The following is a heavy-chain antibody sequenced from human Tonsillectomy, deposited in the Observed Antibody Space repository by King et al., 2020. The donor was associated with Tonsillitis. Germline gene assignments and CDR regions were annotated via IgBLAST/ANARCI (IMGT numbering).Heavy chain of an antibody. CDR2: ISAYNGDT. V-gene: IGHV1-18*01. D-gene: IGHD3/OR15-3a*01. J-gene: IGHJ4*02. CDR1: GFTFPNYG. Sequence: VQLVESGAEVKKPGASVKVSCKASGFTFPNYGITWVRQAPGQGLEWMGWISAYNGDTDYAQKLQGRVTMTTDTSTTTAYMELRSLRSDDTAIYFCARTRTGHVVSGLDYWGQGTLVTVSS. CDR3: ARTRTGHVVSGLDY.